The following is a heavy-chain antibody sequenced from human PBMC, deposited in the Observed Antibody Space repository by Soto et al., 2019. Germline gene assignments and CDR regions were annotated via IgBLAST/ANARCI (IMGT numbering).Heavy chain of an antibody. D-gene: IGHD6-19*01. CDR2: ISHDGGAV. CDR3: AKDLYSSDWFNFFDS. Sequence: QVQLVESGGGVVQRGRSLRLSCAASGFSFSTTGMHWVRQAPGKGLEWVAMISHDGGAVHFADSVKGRFTISRDDSTNTLYLQMNSLRPDDTAVYYCAKDLYSSDWFNFFDSWGQGSLVTVSS. CDR1: GFSFSTTG. V-gene: IGHV3-30*18. J-gene: IGHJ5*01.